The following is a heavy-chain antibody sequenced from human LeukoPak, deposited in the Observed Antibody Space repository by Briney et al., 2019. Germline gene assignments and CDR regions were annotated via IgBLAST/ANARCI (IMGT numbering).Heavy chain of an antibody. CDR1: GGSISSSSYY. V-gene: IGHV4-39*07. CDR3: ARDFTFD. CDR2: IYYSGST. J-gene: IGHJ4*02. D-gene: IGHD2/OR15-2a*01. Sequence: PSETLSLTCTVSGGSISSSSYYWGWIRQPPGNGLEWIGSIYYSGSTYYNPSLKSRVTISVDTSKNQFSLKLSSVTAADTAVYYCARDFTFDWGQGTLVTVSS.